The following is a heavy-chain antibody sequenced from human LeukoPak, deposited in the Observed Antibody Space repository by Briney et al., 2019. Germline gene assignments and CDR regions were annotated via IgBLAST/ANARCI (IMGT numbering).Heavy chain of an antibody. J-gene: IGHJ5*02. V-gene: IGHV1-2*02. Sequence: ASMKVSCKASGYTFTAYYMHWLRQAPGQGLQWMGWINPNSGDTNYAQKFHGRVTMTRDTSISTAYMELSRLRSDDTAVYYCARDTAAGKVWFDPWGQGTLVTVSS. CDR3: ARDTAAGKVWFDP. D-gene: IGHD6-13*01. CDR2: INPNSGDT. CDR1: GYTFTAYY.